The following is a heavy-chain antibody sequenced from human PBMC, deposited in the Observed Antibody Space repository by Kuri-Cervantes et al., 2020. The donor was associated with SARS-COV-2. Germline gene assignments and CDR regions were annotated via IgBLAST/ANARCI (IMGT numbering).Heavy chain of an antibody. V-gene: IGHV3-23*01. Sequence: GESLKISWAASGFTFSSYAMSWVRQAPGKGLEWVSAISGSGGSTYYADSVKGRFTIPRDNSKNTLYLQMNSLRAEDTAVYYCANPTGHYYYGMDVWGQGTTVTVSS. CDR2: ISGSGGST. CDR3: ANPTGHYYYGMDV. J-gene: IGHJ6*02. CDR1: GFTFSSYA.